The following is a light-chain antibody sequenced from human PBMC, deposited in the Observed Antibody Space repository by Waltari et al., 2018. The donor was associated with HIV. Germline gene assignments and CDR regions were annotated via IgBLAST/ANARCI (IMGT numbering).Light chain of an antibody. V-gene: IGKV1-33*01. CDR3: QQYDNLPPWT. CDR2: DAS. Sequence: DIQMTQSPSSLSASVGDRVTITCQASQDISKYLNWYQQKPGKAPKLLIYDASNLETGVPSRFSGSGSGTDFTFTISSLQPEDIATYCCQQYDNLPPWTFGQGTKVEIK. J-gene: IGKJ1*01. CDR1: QDISKY.